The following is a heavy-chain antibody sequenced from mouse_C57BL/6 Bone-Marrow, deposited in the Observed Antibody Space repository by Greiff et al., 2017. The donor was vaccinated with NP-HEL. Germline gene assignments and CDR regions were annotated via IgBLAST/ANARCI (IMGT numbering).Heavy chain of an antibody. Sequence: VQLQQSGAELAKPGASVKLSCKASGYTFTSYWMHWVKQRPGQGLEWIGYINPGGGYTKYNQKFKDKATLTADKSSITAYMQLSSLTFEDSAVYYWASPCFDYWGQGTTPTVPS. CDR1: GYTFTSYW. CDR2: INPGGGYT. CDR3: ASPCFDY. J-gene: IGHJ2*01. V-gene: IGHV1-7*01.